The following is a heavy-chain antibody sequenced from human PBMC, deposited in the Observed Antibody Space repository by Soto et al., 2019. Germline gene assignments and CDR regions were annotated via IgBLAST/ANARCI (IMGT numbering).Heavy chain of an antibody. D-gene: IGHD2-2*01. CDR2: INGDDGRT. CDR1: GYTFRDYP. CDR3: ARDRGGRVPADSFYFYFGMDV. J-gene: IGHJ6*02. Sequence: ASVKVSCKASGYTFRDYPVHWVRQAPGQKLEWMGWINGDDGRTRYSQNFQGRVTFTRETSTKTTYMEVGSLRFEDTAVDYCARDRGGRVPADSFYFYFGMDVWGQGATVTVSS. V-gene: IGHV1-3*01.